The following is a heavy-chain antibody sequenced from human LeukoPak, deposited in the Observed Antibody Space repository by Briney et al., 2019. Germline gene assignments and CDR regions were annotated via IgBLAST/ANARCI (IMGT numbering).Heavy chain of an antibody. J-gene: IGHJ4*02. CDR2: IIPIFGTA. CDR1: GGTFSSYA. D-gene: IGHD3-10*01. V-gene: IGHV1-69*05. Sequence: SVKVSCKASGGTFSSYAISWVRQAPGQGLEWMGGIIPIFGTANYAQKFQGRVTITTDESTSTAYMELSSLRSADTAVYYCATGEGYGAGDGSDYWGQGTLVTVSS. CDR3: ATGEGYGAGDGSDY.